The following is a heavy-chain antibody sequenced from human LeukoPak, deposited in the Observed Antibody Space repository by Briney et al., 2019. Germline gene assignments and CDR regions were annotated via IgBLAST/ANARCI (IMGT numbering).Heavy chain of an antibody. Sequence: SETLSLTCSVSGGSISTSSYYWDWIRQPPGRGLEWIGSVYFSGSTYYNPSLQSRVALFVDTSKNHLSLRLSSVTAADTALYYCARMRSTAYIMDVWGQGTTVTVSS. CDR3: ARMRSTAYIMDV. V-gene: IGHV4-39*02. CDR1: GGSISTSSYY. J-gene: IGHJ6*02. D-gene: IGHD1-26*01. CDR2: VYFSGST.